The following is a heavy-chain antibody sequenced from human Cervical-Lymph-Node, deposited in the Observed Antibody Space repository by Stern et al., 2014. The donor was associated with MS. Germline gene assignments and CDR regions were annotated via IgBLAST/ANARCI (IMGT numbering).Heavy chain of an antibody. Sequence: VQLVQSGAEVKKPESSVRVSCQASGGNFSVLAISWVRQAPGQRPEWMVGIIPILETATYAQKCQGRVTITADRATSRVHMEMTSLRGEDTAVFYCALLTYNSGPESWGQGTLVTVSS. J-gene: IGHJ5*02. D-gene: IGHD1-1*01. CDR3: ALLTYNSGPES. CDR2: IIPILETA. CDR1: GGNFSVLA. V-gene: IGHV1-69*06.